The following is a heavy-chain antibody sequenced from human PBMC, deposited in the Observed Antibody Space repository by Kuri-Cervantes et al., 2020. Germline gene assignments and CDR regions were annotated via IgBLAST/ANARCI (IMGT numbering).Heavy chain of an antibody. V-gene: IGHV4-38-2*01. CDR1: GYSVSSGDY. D-gene: IGHD6-13*01. CDR2: TYHSGST. Sequence: SETLSLTCAVSGYSVSSGDYWGWIRQPPGKGLEWIGSTYHSGSTYYNPSLKSRVTISVDTSKNQFSVNLSSVTAADTAVYYCARGRQVIAAARPKAGLRGYFDLWGRGTLVTVSS. J-gene: IGHJ2*01. CDR3: ARGRQVIAAARPKAGLRGYFDL.